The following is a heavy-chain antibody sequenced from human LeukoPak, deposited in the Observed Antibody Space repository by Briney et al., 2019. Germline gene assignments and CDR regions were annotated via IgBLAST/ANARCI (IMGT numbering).Heavy chain of an antibody. CDR3: AREGYYYDSSGDDAFDI. J-gene: IGHJ3*02. CDR2: ISYDGSNK. V-gene: IGHV3-30-3*01. Sequence: GGSLRLSCAASGFTFSSYAMHWVRQAPGKGLEWVAVISYDGSNKYYADSVKGRFTISRDNSKNTLYLQMNSLRAEDTAVYYCAREGYYYDSSGDDAFDIWGQGTMVTVSS. D-gene: IGHD3-22*01. CDR1: GFTFSSYA.